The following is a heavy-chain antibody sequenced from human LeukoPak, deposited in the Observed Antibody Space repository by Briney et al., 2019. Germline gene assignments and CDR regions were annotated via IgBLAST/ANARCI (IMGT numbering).Heavy chain of an antibody. D-gene: IGHD2-2*01. CDR3: ARDAQGFFAMTFVLDAFDI. Sequence: SETLSLTCTVSGGSISSYYWSWIRQPPGKGLEWIGYIYYSGSTNYNPSLKSRVTISVDTSKNQFSLKLSSVTAADTAVYYCARDAQGFFAMTFVLDAFDIWGQGTMVTVSS. CDR1: GGSISSYY. J-gene: IGHJ3*02. V-gene: IGHV4-59*01. CDR2: IYYSGST.